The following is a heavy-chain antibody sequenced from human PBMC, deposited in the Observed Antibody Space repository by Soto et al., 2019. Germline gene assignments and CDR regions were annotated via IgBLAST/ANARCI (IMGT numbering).Heavy chain of an antibody. CDR2: RYYSEST. D-gene: IGHD2-15*01. Sequence: KASETLSLTCTVSGGSITTGGYYWSWIRQLPGKGLEWIGHRYYSESTYYNPSLKNRVSISLDTSKNQFSLKLSFVTAADTAMYYCARTKCSGGSCYSWSLDYWGQGTPVTVSS. J-gene: IGHJ4*02. CDR1: GGSITTGGYY. V-gene: IGHV4-31*03. CDR3: ARTKCSGGSCYSWSLDY.